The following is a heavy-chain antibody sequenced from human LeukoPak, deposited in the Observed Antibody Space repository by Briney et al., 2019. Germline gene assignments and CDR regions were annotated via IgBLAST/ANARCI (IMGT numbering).Heavy chain of an antibody. V-gene: IGHV3-23*01. CDR1: GFTFSSYA. D-gene: IGHD3-22*01. J-gene: IGHJ3*02. Sequence: GGSLRLSCAASGFTFSSYAMSWVRQAPGKGLEWVSAISGSGGSTYYEDSVKGRFTISRDNSKNTLYLKMNSLRAEDTAVYYCAKPPYYDSSTDAFDIWGQGTMVTVSS. CDR2: ISGSGGST. CDR3: AKPPYYDSSTDAFDI.